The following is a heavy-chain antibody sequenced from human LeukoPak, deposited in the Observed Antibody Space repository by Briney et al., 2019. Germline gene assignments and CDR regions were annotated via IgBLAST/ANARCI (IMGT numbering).Heavy chain of an antibody. CDR3: ARDGLSGDILTGYPYY. V-gene: IGHV3-21*01. Sequence: GSLKLSCAASGITFRSYNMNWVRQAPGKGLEWVSSISSSSSYIYYADSVKGRFTISRDNAKNSLYLQMNSLRAEDTAVYYCARDGLSGDILTGYPYYWGQGTLVTVSS. J-gene: IGHJ4*02. CDR2: ISSSSSYI. CDR1: GITFRSYN. D-gene: IGHD3-9*01.